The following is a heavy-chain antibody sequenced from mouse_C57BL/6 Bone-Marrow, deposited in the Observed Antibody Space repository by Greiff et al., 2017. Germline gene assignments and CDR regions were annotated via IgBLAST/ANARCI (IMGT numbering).Heavy chain of an antibody. CDR3: AKNWGVAY. J-gene: IGHJ3*01. CDR1: GYTFTSYW. CDR2: IDPSDSYT. D-gene: IGHD4-1*01. Sequence: QVQLQQPGAELVKPGASVKLSCKASGYTFTSYWMQWVKQRPGQGLEWIGEIDPSDSYTTYNQKFKGKATLTVDTSSSTAYMQLSSLTSEDSAVYYCAKNWGVAYWGQGTLVTVSA. V-gene: IGHV1-50*01.